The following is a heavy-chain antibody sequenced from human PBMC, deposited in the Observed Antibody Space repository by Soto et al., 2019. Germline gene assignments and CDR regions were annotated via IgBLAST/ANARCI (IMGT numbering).Heavy chain of an antibody. D-gene: IGHD2-15*01. CDR1: GGSFSGYY. CDR3: ARAPLLYCSGGSCYGGWFDP. Sequence: TLSLTCAVYGGSFSGYYWSWIRQPPGKGLEWIGEINHSGSTNYNPSLKSRVTISVDTSKNQFSLKLSSVTAADTAVYYCARAPLLYCSGGSCYGGWFDPWGQGTLVTVSS. CDR2: INHSGST. J-gene: IGHJ5*02. V-gene: IGHV4-34*01.